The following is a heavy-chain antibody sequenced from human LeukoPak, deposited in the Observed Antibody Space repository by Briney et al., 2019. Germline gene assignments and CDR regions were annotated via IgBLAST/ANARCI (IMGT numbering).Heavy chain of an antibody. CDR3: AKDRVAARYFDY. V-gene: IGHV3-30*02. Sequence: VAFIRYDGSNKYYADSVKGRFTISRDNSKNTLYLQMNSLRAEDTAVYYCAKDRVAARYFDYWGQGTLVTVSS. J-gene: IGHJ4*02. D-gene: IGHD6-6*01. CDR2: IRYDGSNK.